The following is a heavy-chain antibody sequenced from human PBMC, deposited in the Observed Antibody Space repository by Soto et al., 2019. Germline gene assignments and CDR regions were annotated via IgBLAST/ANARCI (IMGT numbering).Heavy chain of an antibody. D-gene: IGHD3-22*01. J-gene: IGHJ4*02. CDR2: ISYDGSKK. CDR1: GLTFSSFA. V-gene: IGHV3-30-3*01. CDR3: ASGLSNYYDSSGFYSIDY. Sequence: GGSLRLSXAASGLTFSSFAMHWVRQAPGKGLAWVAVISYDGSKKYYADSVKGRFTISRDNFKNTLYLQMNSLRTEDTAVYYCASGLSNYYDSSGFYSIDYWGQGTLVTVSS.